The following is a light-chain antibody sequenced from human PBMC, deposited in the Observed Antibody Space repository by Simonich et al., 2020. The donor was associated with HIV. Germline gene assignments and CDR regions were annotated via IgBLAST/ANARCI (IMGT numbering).Light chain of an antibody. J-gene: IGKJ2*01. CDR2: GAV. Sequence: EVVMTKFPANLSVSQGERAKLTCRASQNVSSKLAWYQQKPGQAPRLLIDGAVTRATGIPARFSGSVSGTEFTLTISSMQSEDFAVYYCQQYNDWPHYTFGQGTKLEIK. CDR3: QQYNDWPHYT. V-gene: IGKV3-15*01. CDR1: QNVSSK.